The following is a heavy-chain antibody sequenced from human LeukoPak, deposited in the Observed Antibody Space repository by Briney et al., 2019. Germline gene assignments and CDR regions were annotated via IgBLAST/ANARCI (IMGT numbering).Heavy chain of an antibody. CDR3: AKEAATIRYYYYMDV. J-gene: IGHJ6*03. D-gene: IGHD5-12*01. Sequence: GGSLRLSCAASGFTFSSYGMHWVRQAPGKGLEWVAFIRYDGSNKYYADSVKGRFTISRDNSKNTLYLQMNSLRAEDTAVYYCAKEAATIRYYYYMDVWGKGTTVTVSS. CDR1: GFTFSSYG. CDR2: IRYDGSNK. V-gene: IGHV3-30*02.